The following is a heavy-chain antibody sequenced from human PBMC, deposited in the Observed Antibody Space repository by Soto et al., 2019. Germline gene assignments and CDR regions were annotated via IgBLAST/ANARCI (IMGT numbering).Heavy chain of an antibody. D-gene: IGHD6-19*01. Sequence: GASVKVSCKASGYTFTGYGISWVRQATGQGLEWMGWISAYNGNTNYAQKLQGRVTMTTDTSTSTAYMELRSLRSDDTAVYYCARGDLIAVAGTNKFDPWGQGTLVTVSS. CDR1: GYTFTGYG. CDR3: ARGDLIAVAGTNKFDP. J-gene: IGHJ5*02. CDR2: ISAYNGNT. V-gene: IGHV1-18*01.